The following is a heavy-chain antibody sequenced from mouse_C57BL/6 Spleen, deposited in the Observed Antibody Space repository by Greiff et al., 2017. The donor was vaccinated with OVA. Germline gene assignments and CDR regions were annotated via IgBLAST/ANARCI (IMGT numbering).Heavy chain of an antibody. V-gene: IGHV3-6*01. CDR1: GYSITSGYY. CDR3: ARGGSSLDY. J-gene: IGHJ2*01. Sequence: DVKLQESGPGLVKPSQSLSLTCSVTGYSITSGYYWNWIRQFPGNKLEWMGYISYDGSNNYNPSLKNRISITRDTSKNQFFLKLNSVTTEDTATYYCARGGSSLDYWGQGTTLTVSS. D-gene: IGHD1-1*01. CDR2: ISYDGSN.